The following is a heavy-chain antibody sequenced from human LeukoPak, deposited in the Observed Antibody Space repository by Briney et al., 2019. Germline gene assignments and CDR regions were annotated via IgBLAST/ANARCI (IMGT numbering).Heavy chain of an antibody. CDR3: ARVSESEWNFDL. CDR1: GFTFSRYS. J-gene: IGHJ2*01. Sequence: GGSLRLSCAASGFTFSRYSMNWVRQAPGKGLEWVSSISSSGSYIYYADSVKGRFTLSRDNAKNSLHLQMNSPRAEDTAVYYCARVSESEWNFDLWGRGTLVTVSS. V-gene: IGHV3-21*01. D-gene: IGHD1-14*01. CDR2: ISSSGSYI.